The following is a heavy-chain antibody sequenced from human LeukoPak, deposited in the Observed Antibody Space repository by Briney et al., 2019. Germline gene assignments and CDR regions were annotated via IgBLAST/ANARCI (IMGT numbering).Heavy chain of an antibody. J-gene: IGHJ3*02. CDR2: ISYEGKDK. D-gene: IGHD6-19*01. V-gene: IGHV3-30*02. CDR3: AKARGSGFQRGDAFDM. Sequence: GGSLRLSCATSGFTFSNFGMNWVRQAPGKGLQWVAFISYEGKDKYYSDSVKGRITISRDNPKSTLYVQMDSLRTEDTAVYYCAKARGSGFQRGDAFDMWGQGTRVTVSS. CDR1: GFTFSNFG.